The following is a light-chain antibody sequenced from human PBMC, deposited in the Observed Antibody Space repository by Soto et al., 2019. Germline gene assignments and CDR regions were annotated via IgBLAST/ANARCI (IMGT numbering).Light chain of an antibody. CDR3: QQLNSYHIT. CDR2: AAS. Sequence: IQLTQASSTMYAYARDRVTITSGASQSISSWLAWYQQKPGKANKLLIYAASTLQSGVPSRFSGSGSGADFTLTISSLQPEDFATYYCQQLNSYHITFGQGTQLEIK. V-gene: IGKV1-9*01. J-gene: IGKJ5*01. CDR1: QSISSW.